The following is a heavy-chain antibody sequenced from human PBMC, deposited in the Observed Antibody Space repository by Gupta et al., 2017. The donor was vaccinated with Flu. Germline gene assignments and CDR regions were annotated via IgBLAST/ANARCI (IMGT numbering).Heavy chain of an antibody. Sequence: MNWVRQAPGKGLEWVSSISSSSSYIYYADSVKGRFTISRDNAKNSLYLQMNSLRAEDTAVYYCARGTYSSGSRRKNHFDYWGQGTLVTVSS. CDR3: ARGTYSSGSRRKNHFDY. D-gene: IGHD6-19*01. J-gene: IGHJ4*02. CDR2: ISSSSSYI. V-gene: IGHV3-21*01.